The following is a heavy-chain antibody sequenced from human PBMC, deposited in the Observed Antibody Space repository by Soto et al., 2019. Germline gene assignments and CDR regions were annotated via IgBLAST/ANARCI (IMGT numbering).Heavy chain of an antibody. CDR1: GGSISSYY. Sequence: SETLSLTCTVSGGSISSYYWSWIRQPPGKGLEWIGYIYYSGSTNYNPSLKSRVTISVDTSKNQFSLKLSSVTAADTAVYYCAREKTTVTFDYWGQGTLVTVAS. CDR2: IYYSGST. V-gene: IGHV4-59*01. D-gene: IGHD4-17*01. J-gene: IGHJ4*02. CDR3: AREKTTVTFDY.